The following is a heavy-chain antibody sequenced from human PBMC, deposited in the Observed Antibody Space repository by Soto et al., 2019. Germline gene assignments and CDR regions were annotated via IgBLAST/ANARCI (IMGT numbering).Heavy chain of an antibody. CDR1: GGSISSYY. J-gene: IGHJ6*02. Sequence: SETLSLTCTVSGGSISSYYWSWIRQPPGKGLEWIGYIYYSGSTNYNPSLKSRVTISVDTSKNQFSLKLSSVTAADTAVYYCARDGRGYSYGYYYYYGMDVWGQGTTVTVSS. CDR2: IYYSGST. CDR3: ARDGRGYSYGYYYYYGMDV. V-gene: IGHV4-59*01. D-gene: IGHD5-18*01.